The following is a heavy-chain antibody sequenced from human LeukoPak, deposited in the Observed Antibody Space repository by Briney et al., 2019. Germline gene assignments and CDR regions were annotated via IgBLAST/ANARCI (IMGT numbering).Heavy chain of an antibody. D-gene: IGHD3-3*01. CDR2: VNPNSGGT. V-gene: IGHV1-2*02. CDR3: AVWKGYHDFWSGPFDY. Sequence: GASVKVSCKPSGYTFTGHYIHWVRQAPGQGLEWMGWVNPNSGGTNYAQKFQGRVTMTSDTSVSTGYMELSSLTSDDTAVYYCAVWKGYHDFWSGPFDYWGQGTRVSVSS. J-gene: IGHJ4*02. CDR1: GYTFTGHY.